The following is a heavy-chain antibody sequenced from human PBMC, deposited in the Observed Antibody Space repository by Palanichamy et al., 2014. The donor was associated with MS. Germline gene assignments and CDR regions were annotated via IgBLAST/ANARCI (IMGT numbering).Heavy chain of an antibody. CDR1: GFSLSTSGVG. CDR3: AHAKGPDYYDSE. D-gene: IGHD3-22*01. J-gene: IGHJ4*02. V-gene: IGHV2-5*02. Sequence: QITLKESGPTLVNPHQTLTLTCTFSGFSLSTSGVGVGWIRQPHGKALEWLALIYWDDDKRYSPSLKSRLTITKDTSKNQVVLTMTNMDPVDTATYYCAHAKGPDYYDSEWGQGTLVTVSS. CDR2: IYWDDDK.